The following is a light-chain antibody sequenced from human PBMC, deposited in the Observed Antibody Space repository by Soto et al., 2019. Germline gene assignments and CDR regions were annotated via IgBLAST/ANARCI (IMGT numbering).Light chain of an antibody. J-gene: IGKJ3*01. Sequence: EIVLTQSPATLSLSPGERATLSCRASQSVSRDFAWYQQKPGQAPRLLIYDASNRATGIPARFSGSGSGTDFTLTINSRQPEDFAVYYCQHRHNFGPGTKVDFK. CDR1: QSVSRD. CDR3: QHRHN. V-gene: IGKV3-11*01. CDR2: DAS.